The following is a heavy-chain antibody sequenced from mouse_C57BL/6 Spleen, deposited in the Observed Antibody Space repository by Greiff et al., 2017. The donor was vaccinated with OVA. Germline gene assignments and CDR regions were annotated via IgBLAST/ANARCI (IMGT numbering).Heavy chain of an antibody. J-gene: IGHJ3*01. D-gene: IGHD2-12*01. V-gene: IGHV1-42*01. Sequence: EVKLMESGPELVKPGASVKISCKASGYSFTGYYMNWVKQSPEKSLEWIGEINPSTGGTTYNQKFKAKATLTVDKSSSTAYMQLKSLTSEDSAVYYCARDDFAYWGQGTLVTVSA. CDR1: GYSFTGYY. CDR2: INPSTGGT. CDR3: ARDDFAY.